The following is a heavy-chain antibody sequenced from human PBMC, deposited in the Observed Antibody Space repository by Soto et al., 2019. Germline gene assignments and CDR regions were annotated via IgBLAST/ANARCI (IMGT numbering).Heavy chain of an antibody. D-gene: IGHD3-22*01. V-gene: IGHV2-5*02. J-gene: IGHJ4*02. CDR2: IYWDDDK. CDR3: AHSPHYYDSSGYDY. CDR1: GFSLSTSGVG. Sequence: QITLKESGPPLVKPTQTLTLTCTFSGFSLSTSGVGVGWIRQPPGKALEWLALIYWDDDKRYSPSLKSRLTITKDTSKHQVVLTMTNMDPVDTATYYCAHSPHYYDSSGYDYWGQGTLFTVSS.